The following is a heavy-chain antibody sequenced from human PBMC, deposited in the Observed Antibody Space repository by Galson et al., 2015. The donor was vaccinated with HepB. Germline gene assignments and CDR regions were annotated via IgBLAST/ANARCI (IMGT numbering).Heavy chain of an antibody. CDR1: GFTFSSYW. D-gene: IGHD1-26*01. CDR3: ARGSWEYYFDY. Sequence: SLRLSCAASGFTFSSYWMSWVRQAPGKGLEWVANIKQDGSEKYYVDSVKGRFTISRDNAKNSLYLQMNSLRAEDAAVYYCARGSWEYYFDYWGQGTLVTVSS. J-gene: IGHJ4*02. CDR2: IKQDGSEK. V-gene: IGHV3-7*03.